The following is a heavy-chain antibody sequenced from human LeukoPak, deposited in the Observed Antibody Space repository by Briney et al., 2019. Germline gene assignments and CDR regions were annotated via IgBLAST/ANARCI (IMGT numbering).Heavy chain of an antibody. D-gene: IGHD5-24*01. CDR1: GGTFSNYA. CDR3: ARSEMATILGFDY. CDR2: IIPIFGTA. Sequence: ASVKVSCKASGGTFSNYAISWVRQAPGQGLEWMGGIIPIFGTANYAQKFRGRVTITADKSTRTAYMELNSLRAEDTAVYYCARSEMATILGFDYWGQGTLVTVSS. V-gene: IGHV1-69*06. J-gene: IGHJ4*02.